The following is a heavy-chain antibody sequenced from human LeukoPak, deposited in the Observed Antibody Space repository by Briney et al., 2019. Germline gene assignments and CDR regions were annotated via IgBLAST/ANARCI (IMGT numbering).Heavy chain of an antibody. V-gene: IGHV1-24*01. CDR1: GYTLTELS. J-gene: IGHJ6*03. D-gene: IGHD1-1*01. Sequence: ASVKVSCKVSGYTLTELSMHWARRARGKGLEWMGGFDPEYGETIYAQKFQGSVTMPEDTSTDTAYMELSSLRSEDTAVYYCATRSTTGTTVDYYYYMDVWGKGTTVTVSS. CDR2: FDPEYGET. CDR3: ATRSTTGTTVDYYYYMDV.